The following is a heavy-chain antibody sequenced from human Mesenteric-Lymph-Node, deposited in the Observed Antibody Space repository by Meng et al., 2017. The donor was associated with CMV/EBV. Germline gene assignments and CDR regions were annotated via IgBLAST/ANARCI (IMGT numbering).Heavy chain of an antibody. CDR2: IFWDDDK. CDR1: FSLSTIGVG. CDR3: AHRRKGRGFGEGLFDY. Sequence: FSLSTIGVGVGWIRQPPGKALEWLALIFWDDDKRYSPFLKSRLTITKDTSKNQVVLTMTNMDPVDTATYYRAHRRKGRGFGEGLFDYWGQGTLVTVSS. D-gene: IGHD3-10*01. J-gene: IGHJ4*02. V-gene: IGHV2-5*02.